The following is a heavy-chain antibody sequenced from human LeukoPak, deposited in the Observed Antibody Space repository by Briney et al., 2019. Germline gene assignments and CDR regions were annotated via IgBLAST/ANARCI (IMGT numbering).Heavy chain of an antibody. CDR3: ARDDCSSISCYHNWFDP. CDR1: GFTFSSYW. J-gene: IGHJ5*02. D-gene: IGHD2-2*01. CDR2: IKQDGSEK. Sequence: GGSLRLSCAASGFTFSSYWMSWVRQAPGKGLEWVANIKQDGSEKYYVDSVKGRFTISRGNAKDSLYLQMNSLRAEDTAVYYCARDDCSSISCYHNWFDPWGQGTLVTVSS. V-gene: IGHV3-7*01.